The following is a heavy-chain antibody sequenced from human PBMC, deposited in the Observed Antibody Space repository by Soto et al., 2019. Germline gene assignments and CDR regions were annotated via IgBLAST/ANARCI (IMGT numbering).Heavy chain of an antibody. CDR2: IYSGGST. D-gene: IGHD2-15*01. Sequence: GVLRLSCAASGFTVSSNYMSWVRQAPGKGLEWVSVIYSGGSTYYADSVKGRFTISRDNSKNTLYLQMNSLRAEDTAVYYCARESSVVVAGHYYYYMDVSGKGSTVSVSS. J-gene: IGHJ6*03. V-gene: IGHV3-66*01. CDR3: ARESSVVVAGHYYYYMDV. CDR1: GFTVSSNY.